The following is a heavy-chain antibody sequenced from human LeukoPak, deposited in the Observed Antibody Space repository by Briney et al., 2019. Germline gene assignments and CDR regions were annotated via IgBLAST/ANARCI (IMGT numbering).Heavy chain of an antibody. CDR1: AYSISGGYY. CDR3: ARDKSKGGATYLAGWFEP. Sequence: SETLSFTPAVSAYSISGGYYWGWIPQPPGKGLEWIGRIYDSGSTDYNPSLKSRVTTSVDTAKNQFSLKLSSVTAADTAVYYCARDKSKGGATYLAGWFEPWGQGTLVTVSS. CDR2: IYDSGST. V-gene: IGHV4-38-2*02. D-gene: IGHD1-26*01. J-gene: IGHJ5*02.